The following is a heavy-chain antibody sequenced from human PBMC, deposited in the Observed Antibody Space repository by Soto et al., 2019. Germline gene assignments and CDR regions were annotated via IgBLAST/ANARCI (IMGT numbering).Heavy chain of an antibody. D-gene: IGHD1-1*01. CDR3: ATQTGTVPNFADH. Sequence: QVQLVQSGAEVKKPGASVMVSWKTSGYTFTDFYINWVRQAPGQGLEWVGWINPNTGGTKPSQRFQGRVTLTRDTSITTAYMELTRLTSEDTAVYFCATQTGTVPNFADHWGQGTLVTVSS. CDR2: INPNTGGT. CDR1: GYTFTDFY. V-gene: IGHV1-2*02. J-gene: IGHJ4*02.